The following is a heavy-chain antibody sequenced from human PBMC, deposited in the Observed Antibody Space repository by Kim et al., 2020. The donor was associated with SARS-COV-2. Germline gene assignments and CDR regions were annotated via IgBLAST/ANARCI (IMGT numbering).Heavy chain of an antibody. V-gene: IGHV3-23*01. CDR3: ARFKGAGTYDNYSFGY. D-gene: IGHD3-10*01. CDR1: GFTFNTYG. J-gene: IGHJ4*02. Sequence: GGSLRLSCAASGFTFNTYGMGWVRQAPGKGLDWVAGVGGSGRGTYYADSVKGRFTISRDNSKNTVYLQMTSLTAEDTAVYYCARFKGAGTYDNYSFGYWGQGAVVTVSS. CDR2: VGGSGRGT.